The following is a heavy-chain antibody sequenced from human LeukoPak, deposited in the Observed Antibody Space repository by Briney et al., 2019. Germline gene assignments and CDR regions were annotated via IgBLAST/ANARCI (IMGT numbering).Heavy chain of an antibody. CDR2: IYYSGST. CDR1: GGSISSYY. V-gene: IGHV4-59*01. CDR3: ARTSSSSSVFDY. Sequence: KPSETLSLTCTVSGGSISSYYWSWIRQPPGKGLEWIGYIYYSGSTNYNPSLKSRVTISVDTSKNQFSLKLSSVTAADTAVYYCARTSSSSSVFDYWGQRTLVTVSS. D-gene: IGHD6-6*01. J-gene: IGHJ4*02.